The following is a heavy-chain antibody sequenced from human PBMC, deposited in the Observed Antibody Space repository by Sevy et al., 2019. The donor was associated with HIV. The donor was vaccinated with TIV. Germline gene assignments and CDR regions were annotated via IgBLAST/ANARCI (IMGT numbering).Heavy chain of an antibody. CDR3: ARDHVKDGDLGDYYYFAMDV. Sequence: GGSLRLSCVASGFTFSDNYMSWIHQAPGKELEWVSYISGSDGAIYYADSVKGRFTISRDNTKNSLYLQMTSLTAEDTAVCYCARDHVKDGDLGDYYYFAMDVWGQGTTVTVSS. D-gene: IGHD4-17*01. CDR2: ISGSDGAI. CDR1: GFTFSDNY. J-gene: IGHJ6*02. V-gene: IGHV3-11*01.